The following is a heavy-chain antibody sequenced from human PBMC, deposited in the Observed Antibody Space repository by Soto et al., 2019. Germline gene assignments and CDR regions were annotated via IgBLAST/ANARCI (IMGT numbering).Heavy chain of an antibody. J-gene: IGHJ6*03. Sequence: QVQLQESGPGLVKPSETLSLTCAVSGGSISISNWWSWVRQTPGKGLEWIGQIHHSGSTNYSPALTSRGTISVDKSENQFSLQMNSVTAAETAVYYCARGGYYFYMDVWGKGTTVTVSS. D-gene: IGHD1-26*01. CDR1: GGSISISNW. V-gene: IGHV4-4*02. CDR3: ARGGYYFYMDV. CDR2: IHHSGST.